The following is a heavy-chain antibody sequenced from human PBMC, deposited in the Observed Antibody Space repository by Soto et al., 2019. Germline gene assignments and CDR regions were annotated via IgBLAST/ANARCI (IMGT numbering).Heavy chain of an antibody. V-gene: IGHV1-69*02. CDR2: VNPILSMS. CDR3: ATSYGSGYRDFDY. D-gene: IGHD3-10*01. CDR1: GDTFSFYT. Sequence: QVQLVQSGAEVKKPGSSVKVSCKASGDTFSFYTINWVRQAPGLGLEWMGRVNPILSMSNYAQKFQGRVTMTADKSKSTAYMELRSLRSEDTAFYYCATSYGSGYRDFDYWGQGALVNVSS. J-gene: IGHJ4*02.